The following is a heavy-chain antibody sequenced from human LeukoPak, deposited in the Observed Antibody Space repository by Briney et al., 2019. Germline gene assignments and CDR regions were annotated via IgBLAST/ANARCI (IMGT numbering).Heavy chain of an antibody. D-gene: IGHD3-22*01. J-gene: IGHJ4*02. CDR3: ATEGYYDSSGYYTDY. Sequence: ASVKVSCKVSGYTLTELSMHWVRQAPGKGFEWMGRFDPEKGETIYAQKFQGRVTMTEDTSTDTAYMELSSLRSEDTAVYCCATEGYYDSSGYYTDYWGQGTLVTVSS. V-gene: IGHV1-24*01. CDR2: FDPEKGET. CDR1: GYTLTELS.